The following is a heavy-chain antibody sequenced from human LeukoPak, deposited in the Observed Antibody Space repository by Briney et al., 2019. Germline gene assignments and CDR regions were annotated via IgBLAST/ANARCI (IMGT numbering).Heavy chain of an antibody. CDR1: GYTFTSYY. CDR3: ARGTAFDI. V-gene: IGHV1-69*04. Sequence: SVKVSCKASGYTFTSYYMHWVRQAPGQGLEWMGRIIPILGIANYAQKFQGRVTITADKSTSTAYMELSSLRSEDTAVYYCARGTAFDIWGQGTMVTVSS. CDR2: IIPILGIA. J-gene: IGHJ3*02.